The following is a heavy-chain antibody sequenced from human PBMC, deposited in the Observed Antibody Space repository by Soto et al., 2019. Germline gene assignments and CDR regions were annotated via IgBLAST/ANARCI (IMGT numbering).Heavy chain of an antibody. CDR2: ISGSGGST. D-gene: IGHD3-16*01. Sequence: GGSLRLSCAASGFTFSSYAMSWVRQAPGKGLEWVSAISGSGGSTYYADSVKGRFTISRDNSKNTLYLQMNSLRAEATAVYYCAKEFNDYVWGSFHAFDIWGQGTMVTVSS. CDR1: GFTFSSYA. V-gene: IGHV3-23*01. J-gene: IGHJ3*02. CDR3: AKEFNDYVWGSFHAFDI.